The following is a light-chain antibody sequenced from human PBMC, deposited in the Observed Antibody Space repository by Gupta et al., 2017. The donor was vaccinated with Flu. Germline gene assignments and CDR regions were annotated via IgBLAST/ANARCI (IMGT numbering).Light chain of an antibody. J-gene: IGLJ1*01. CDR3: GTWDTSLSALL. CDR2: ENN. Sequence: SVLTPPPSVSAAPGQRVTISCSGSRSNIGYNYVSWYQQLPGTVPKLLIYENNNRPSGIPDRFSGSKSGTSATLDITGLQTGDEADYYCGTWDTSLSALLFGTGTRVTVL. CDR1: RSNIGYNY. V-gene: IGLV1-51*02.